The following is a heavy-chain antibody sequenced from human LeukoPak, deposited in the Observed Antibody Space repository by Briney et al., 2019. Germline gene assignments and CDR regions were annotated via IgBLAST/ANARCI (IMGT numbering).Heavy chain of an antibody. Sequence: GGSLRLSCAASGFTFSSFWMHWVRQTPGKGLVWVSGISGDGNSTNYADSVKGRFTISRDNAKNTVYPQMNSLRTEDTAVYYCARDFPSGYWGQGILVTVSS. J-gene: IGHJ4*02. CDR2: ISGDGNST. V-gene: IGHV3-74*01. CDR1: GFTFSSFW. CDR3: ARDFPSGY. D-gene: IGHD6-25*01.